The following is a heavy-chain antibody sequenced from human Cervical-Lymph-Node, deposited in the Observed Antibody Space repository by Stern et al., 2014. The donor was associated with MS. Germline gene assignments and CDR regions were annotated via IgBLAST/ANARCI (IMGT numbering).Heavy chain of an antibody. CDR2: FDPEDGET. V-gene: IGHV1-24*01. CDR1: GYTLTELS. Sequence: QVQLVQSGAGVKKPGASVKVSCKVSGYTLTELSMHWVRQAPGKGLEWMGGFDPEDGETIYAQKFQGRVTMTEDTSTDTAYMELSSLRSEDTAVYYCATDRDDFRSGYSAPTKGYGLDVWGQGTTVTVTS. J-gene: IGHJ6*02. D-gene: IGHD3-3*01. CDR3: ATDRDDFRSGYSAPTKGYGLDV.